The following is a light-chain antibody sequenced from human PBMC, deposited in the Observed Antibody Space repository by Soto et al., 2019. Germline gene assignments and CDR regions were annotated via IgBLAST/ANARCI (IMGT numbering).Light chain of an antibody. CDR2: GAS. J-gene: IGKJ2*02. V-gene: IGKV3-15*01. CDR3: HQYNNWPPGT. Sequence: EIVMTQSPATLSVSPGERATLSCRASQSISSNLAWYQQKPGQAPSLLLYGASTRATGIPARFGGSGSGTDFTLTISSLQSEDFAVYYCHQYNNWPPGTFGQGTKLEIK. CDR1: QSISSN.